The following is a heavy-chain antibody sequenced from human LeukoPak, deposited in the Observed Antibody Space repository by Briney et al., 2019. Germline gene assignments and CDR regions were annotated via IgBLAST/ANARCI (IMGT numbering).Heavy chain of an antibody. CDR3: AITGAYSSGWYRRFFDY. Sequence: SVKVSCKASGGTFSSYASSWVRQAPGQGLEWMGGIIPIFGTSNYAHKFQGRVTITTDESTSTAYMELSSLRSEDTAVYYCAITGAYSSGWYRRFFDYWGEGTLVTVSS. D-gene: IGHD6-19*01. CDR1: GGTFSSYA. V-gene: IGHV1-69*05. CDR2: IIPIFGTS. J-gene: IGHJ4*02.